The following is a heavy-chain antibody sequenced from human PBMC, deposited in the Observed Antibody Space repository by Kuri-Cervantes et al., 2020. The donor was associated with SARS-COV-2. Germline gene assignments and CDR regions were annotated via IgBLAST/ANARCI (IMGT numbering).Heavy chain of an antibody. CDR3: ARDVDHFDWSSPQEY. CDR2: ISVYNGAT. D-gene: IGHD3-9*01. Sequence: ASVKVSCKASGYTFPNYAISWVRQAPGQGLEWMGWISVYNGATNYARNFQGRVTMTTDTSTSSAYMELRSLRSDDTAVYYCARDVDHFDWSSPQEYWGQGTLVTVSS. V-gene: IGHV1-18*01. J-gene: IGHJ4*02. CDR1: GYTFPNYA.